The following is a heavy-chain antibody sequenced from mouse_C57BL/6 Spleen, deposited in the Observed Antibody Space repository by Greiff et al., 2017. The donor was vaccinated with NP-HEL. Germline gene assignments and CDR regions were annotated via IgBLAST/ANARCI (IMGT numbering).Heavy chain of an antibody. Sequence: QVQLQQPGAELVKPGASVKLSCKASGYTFTSYWMQWVKQRPGQGLEWIGEIDPSDSYTNYNQKFKGKATLTVDTSSSTAYMQLSSLTSEDSAVYYCARYPRLEAFDYWGQGTTLTVSS. CDR3: ARYPRLEAFDY. J-gene: IGHJ2*01. V-gene: IGHV1-50*01. CDR1: GYTFTSYW. CDR2: IDPSDSYT.